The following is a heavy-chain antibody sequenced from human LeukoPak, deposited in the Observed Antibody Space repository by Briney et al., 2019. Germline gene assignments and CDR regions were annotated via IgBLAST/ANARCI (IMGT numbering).Heavy chain of an antibody. CDR1: GATFSKYG. Sequence: GGSLRLSCAASGATFSKYGMKWVRQAAGAGLEYVSGISRSGDITHYADSVKGRFTISRDNVKNTLYLQMNSLRAEDTALYYCATEGFYYWGPGTQVTVSS. V-gene: IGHV3-23*01. J-gene: IGHJ4*02. CDR3: ATEGFYY. CDR2: ISRSGDIT.